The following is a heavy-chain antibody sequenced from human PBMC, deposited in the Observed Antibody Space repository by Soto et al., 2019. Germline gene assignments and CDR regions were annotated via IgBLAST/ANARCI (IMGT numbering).Heavy chain of an antibody. CDR2: INHSGST. D-gene: IGHD3-3*01. J-gene: IGHJ5*02. Sequence: SSETLSLTCAVYGGSFSGYYWSWIRQPPGKGLEWIGEINHSGSTNYNPSLKSRVTLSVDTSKNQFSLKLSSVTAADTAVYYCARTYDFWSGYPQGCWFDPWGQGTLVTVSS. V-gene: IGHV4-34*01. CDR1: GGSFSGYY. CDR3: ARTYDFWSGYPQGCWFDP.